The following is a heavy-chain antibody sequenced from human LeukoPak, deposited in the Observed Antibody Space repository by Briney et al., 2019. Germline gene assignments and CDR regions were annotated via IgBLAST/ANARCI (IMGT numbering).Heavy chain of an antibody. Sequence: PGVSLRLSYAVSGFIFRSNAMHWVRQAPGEGLEWVAVISTDGRDKHHADSVKGRFTISRDNSKNTLFLQMNSLRVEDTAIYYCARDLKAAADYYFDYWGQGTLVTVSS. CDR1: GFIFRSNA. D-gene: IGHD6-13*01. J-gene: IGHJ4*02. CDR3: ARDLKAAADYYFDY. V-gene: IGHV3-30*01. CDR2: ISTDGRDK.